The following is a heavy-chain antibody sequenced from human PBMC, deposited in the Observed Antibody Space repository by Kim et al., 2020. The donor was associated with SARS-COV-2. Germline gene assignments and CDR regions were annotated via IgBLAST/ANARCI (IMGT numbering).Heavy chain of an antibody. Sequence: GGSLRLSCAASGFTFSDYPMHWVRQAPGKGLEWVAIISYDGRNKYYADSVKGRLTISRDNSKNTLYVQMDSLRAEDTAVYYCARLAGAAGFDYWGQGTLVTVSS. D-gene: IGHD2-15*01. CDR1: GFTFSDYP. CDR3: ARLAGAAGFDY. V-gene: IGHV3-30-3*01. J-gene: IGHJ4*02. CDR2: ISYDGRNK.